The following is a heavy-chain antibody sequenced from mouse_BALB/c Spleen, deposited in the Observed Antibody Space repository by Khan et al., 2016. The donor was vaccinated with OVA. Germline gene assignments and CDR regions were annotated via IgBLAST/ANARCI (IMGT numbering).Heavy chain of an antibody. V-gene: IGHV9-3-1*01. Sequence: QIQLVQSGPELKKPGETVKISCKASGHTFTNFGMNWVKQAPGKGLKWMGWINTYTGEPTYADDFNGRFAFSLEVSASTAYLQINNLTNEDTATYFWARPPYFSYAMDNWGQGTSVTVSS. D-gene: IGHD2-10*01. CDR1: GHTFTNFG. CDR2: INTYTGEP. CDR3: ARPPYFSYAMDN. J-gene: IGHJ4*01.